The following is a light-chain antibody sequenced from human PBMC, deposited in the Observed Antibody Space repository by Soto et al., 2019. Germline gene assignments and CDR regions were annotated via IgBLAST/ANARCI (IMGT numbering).Light chain of an antibody. CDR3: SSYAGSNIYVV. Sequence: QSALTQPPSASGSPGQSVNISCTGTGSDVGGYNYVSWYQHHPGKAPKLMLYEVSTRPSGVPDRFSGSKSGNTASLTVSGLQAEDEADYYCSSYAGSNIYVVFGGGTKLTVL. J-gene: IGLJ2*01. CDR1: GSDVGGYNY. CDR2: EVS. V-gene: IGLV2-8*01.